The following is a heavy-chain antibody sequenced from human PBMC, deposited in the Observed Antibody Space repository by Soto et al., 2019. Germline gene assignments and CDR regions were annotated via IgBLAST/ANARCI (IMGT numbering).Heavy chain of an antibody. CDR2: LIPILGTP. CDR1: GGTFNNHA. V-gene: IGHV1-69*01. Sequence: QVQLVQSGAEVKKPGSSVKVSCKASGGTFNNHAISWVRQAPGQGLEWMGGLIPILGTPNYAQKFQGRVTIITDESTNTAYMELSSLRSDDTAVYYCARDPSPGSSLGYYYGLDVWGQGTTVTVSS. CDR3: ARDPSPGSSLGYYYGLDV. J-gene: IGHJ6*02.